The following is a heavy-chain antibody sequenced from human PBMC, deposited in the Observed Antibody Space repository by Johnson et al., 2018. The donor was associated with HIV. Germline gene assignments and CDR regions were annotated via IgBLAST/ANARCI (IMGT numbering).Heavy chain of an antibody. D-gene: IGHD6-13*01. CDR1: GFTFSSYD. V-gene: IGHV3-13*01. Sequence: VQLVESGGGLVQPGGSLRLSCAASGFTFSSYDMHWVRQATGKGLEWVSAIGTAGDTYYPGSVKGRFTISRENAKNSLYLQMNSLRAGDTAVYYCARARRYSSSWPDAVDIWGQGTMVTVSS. J-gene: IGHJ3*02. CDR2: IGTAGDT. CDR3: ARARRYSSSWPDAVDI.